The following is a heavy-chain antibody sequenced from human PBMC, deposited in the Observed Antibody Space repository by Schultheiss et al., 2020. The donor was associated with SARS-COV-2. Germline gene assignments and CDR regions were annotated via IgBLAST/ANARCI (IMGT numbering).Heavy chain of an antibody. CDR1: GFTFSSYG. Sequence: GESLKISCAASGFTFSSYGMHWVRQAPGKGLEWVAFIRYDGSNKYYADSVKGRFTISRDNSKNTLYLQMNSLRAEDTAVYYCAREARGYCSSTSCSYYYYGMDVWGQGTTVTVSS. J-gene: IGHJ6*02. V-gene: IGHV3-30*02. CDR2: IRYDGSNK. D-gene: IGHD2-2*01. CDR3: AREARGYCSSTSCSYYYYGMDV.